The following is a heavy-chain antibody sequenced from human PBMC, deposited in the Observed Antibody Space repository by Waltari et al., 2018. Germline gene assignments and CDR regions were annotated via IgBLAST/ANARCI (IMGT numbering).Heavy chain of an antibody. D-gene: IGHD3-10*01. CDR2: INAGNGNT. CDR3: ARDGVLLKFGDSFMDV. CDR1: GYTFTSYA. V-gene: IGHV1-3*01. J-gene: IGHJ6*02. Sequence: QVQLVQSGAEVKKPGASVRVSGKASGYTFTSYAMHWVRQSPGQGLEWMGWINAGNGNTKYSQKFQGRVTFTRDTSAITAYMELSSLRSEDTAVYYCARDGVLLKFGDSFMDVWGQGTTVTVSS.